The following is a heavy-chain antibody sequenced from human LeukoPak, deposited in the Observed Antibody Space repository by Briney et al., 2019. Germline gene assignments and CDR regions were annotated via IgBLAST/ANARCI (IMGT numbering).Heavy chain of an antibody. Sequence: SETLSLTCTVSGGSISSSSYYWGWIRQPPGKGLEWIGSIYYSGSTYYNPSLKSRVTISVDTSKNQFSLKLSSVTAADTAVYYCARRGLTYHDILTGYYHYYYIDVWGKGTTVTISS. D-gene: IGHD3-9*01. CDR1: GGSISSSSYY. V-gene: IGHV4-39*07. J-gene: IGHJ6*03. CDR2: IYYSGST. CDR3: ARRGLTYHDILTGYYHYYYIDV.